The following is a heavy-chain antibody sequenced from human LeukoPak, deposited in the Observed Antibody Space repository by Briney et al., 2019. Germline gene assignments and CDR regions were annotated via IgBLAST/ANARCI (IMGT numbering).Heavy chain of an antibody. CDR3: AREDGNNLKLDC. V-gene: IGHV3-23*01. CDR2: TSSSDAGT. D-gene: IGHD1/OR15-1a*01. CDR1: GFTLSTYA. J-gene: IGHJ4*02. Sequence: GGSLRLSCAASGFTLSTYAMSWVRQTPGKGLEWVAATSSSDAGTYHADSVRGRFTISRDNSKNTLYLQMNSLRAEDAAMYFSAREDGNNLKLDCWGRGTLVTVSS.